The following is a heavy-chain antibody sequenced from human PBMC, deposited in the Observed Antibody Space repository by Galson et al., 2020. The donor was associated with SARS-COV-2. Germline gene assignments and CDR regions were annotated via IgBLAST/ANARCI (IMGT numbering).Heavy chain of an antibody. CDR2: ISYDGSNK. J-gene: IGHJ4*02. CDR3: ARLGSGSYLWYFDY. V-gene: IGHV3-30*04. D-gene: IGHD3-10*02. CDR1: GFTFSSYA. Sequence: GESLKISCAASGFTFSSYAMHWVRQAPGKGLEWVAVISYDGSNKYYADSVKGRFTISRDNSKNTLYLQMNSLRAEDTAVYYCARLGSGSYLWYFDYWGQGTLVTVSS.